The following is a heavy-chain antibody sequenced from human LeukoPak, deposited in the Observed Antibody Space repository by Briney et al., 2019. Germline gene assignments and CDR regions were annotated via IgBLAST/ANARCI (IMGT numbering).Heavy chain of an antibody. V-gene: IGHV4-59*01. Sequence: SETLSLTCTASGGSMSGYFWSWIRQPPGKGLEWIGYIYYSGSTNYNPSLKSRVTISVDTSKNQFSLKLSSVTAADTAVYYCARSITSSWYGDFQHWGQGTLVTVSS. CDR3: ARSITSSWYGDFQH. CDR2: IYYSGST. CDR1: GGSMSGYF. J-gene: IGHJ1*01. D-gene: IGHD6-13*01.